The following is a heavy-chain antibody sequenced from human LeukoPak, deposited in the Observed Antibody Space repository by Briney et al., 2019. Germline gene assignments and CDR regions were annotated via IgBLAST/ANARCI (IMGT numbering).Heavy chain of an antibody. J-gene: IGHJ6*02. Sequence: SETLSLTCDVSGGSITQTNYWTWVRQPPGKGLEWIGEVNLQGGTNYNPSLLRRVAISVDTSANHVSLQMTSVTAADTAVYYCARLRGGSYAPDAYFYYGMDVWGQGTTVIVSS. D-gene: IGHD1-26*01. CDR2: VNLQGGT. CDR3: ARLRGGSYAPDAYFYYGMDV. V-gene: IGHV4-4*02. CDR1: GGSITQTNY.